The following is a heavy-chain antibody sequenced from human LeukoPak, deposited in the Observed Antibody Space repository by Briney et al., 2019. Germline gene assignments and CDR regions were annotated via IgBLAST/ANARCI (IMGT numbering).Heavy chain of an antibody. CDR2: IYHSGST. J-gene: IGHJ4*02. Sequence: PSETLSLTCTVSGYSISSGYYWGWLRPPPGKGLEWIGSIYHSGSTYYNPSLKSRVTISVDTSKNQFSLKLSSVTAADTAVYYCANIRPPQQWLDFDYWGQGTLVTVSS. CDR1: GYSISSGYY. CDR3: ANIRPPQQWLDFDY. D-gene: IGHD6-19*01. V-gene: IGHV4-38-2*02.